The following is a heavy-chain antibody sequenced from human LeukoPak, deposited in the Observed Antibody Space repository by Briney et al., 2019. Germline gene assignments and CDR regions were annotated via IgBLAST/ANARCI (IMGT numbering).Heavy chain of an antibody. D-gene: IGHD2-2*01. CDR3: TTGYCSSTSCHRSLYFDY. CDR1: GFPFSNAW. Sequence: GGSLRLSCVASGFPFSNAWMSWVRQGPGKGLEWVGRIKSKTDGGTTDYAAPVKGRFTVSRDDSKNTLYLQMNSLKTEDTAVYYCTTGYCSSTSCHRSLYFDYWGQGILVTVSS. CDR2: IKSKTDGGTT. J-gene: IGHJ4*02. V-gene: IGHV3-15*01.